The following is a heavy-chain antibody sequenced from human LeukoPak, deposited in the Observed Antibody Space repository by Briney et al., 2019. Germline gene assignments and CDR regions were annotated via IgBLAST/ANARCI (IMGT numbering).Heavy chain of an antibody. D-gene: IGHD3-3*01. Sequence: ASVKVSCKASGYTFTSYYMHWVRQAPGQGLKWMGIINPSGGSTSYAQKFQGRVTMTRDTSTSTVYMELSSLRSEDTAVYYCARDRGYDFWSGYYRGDYNWFDPWGQGTLVTVSS. V-gene: IGHV1-46*01. J-gene: IGHJ5*02. CDR3: ARDRGYDFWSGYYRGDYNWFDP. CDR1: GYTFTSYY. CDR2: INPSGGST.